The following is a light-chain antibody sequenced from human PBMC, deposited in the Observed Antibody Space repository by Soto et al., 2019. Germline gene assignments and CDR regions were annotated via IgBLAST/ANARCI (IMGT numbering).Light chain of an antibody. CDR1: QSVSSSY. Sequence: ELVMTQSPATLSVSPGERATLSCRASQSVSSSYLAWYQQKPGQAPRLLIYGASSRATGIPDRFSGSGSGTDFTLTISRLEPEDFAVYYCQQYGSSLGVTFGGGTKVDIK. CDR2: GAS. V-gene: IGKV3-20*01. CDR3: QQYGSSLGVT. J-gene: IGKJ4*01.